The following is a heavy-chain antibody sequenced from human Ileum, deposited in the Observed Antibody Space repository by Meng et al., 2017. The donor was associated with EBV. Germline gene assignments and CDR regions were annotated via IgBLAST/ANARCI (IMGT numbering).Heavy chain of an antibody. CDR2: CSGGT. Sequence: QGQLQGVGPAVVKPSQTLSLTCAVSGVSISSGVYHWSWIRQPPGKGLEWIGCSGGTYYNPSLKSRLTISVDTSKNQFSLKLDSATAADTAVYYCAIYAVGGSGQGYWGQGTLVTVSS. CDR1: GVSISSGVYH. J-gene: IGHJ4*02. V-gene: IGHV4-30-4*01. CDR3: AIYAVGGSGQGY. D-gene: IGHD1-26*01.